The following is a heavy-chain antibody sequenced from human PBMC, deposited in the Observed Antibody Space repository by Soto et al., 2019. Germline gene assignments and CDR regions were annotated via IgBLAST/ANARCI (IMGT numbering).Heavy chain of an antibody. D-gene: IGHD2-15*01. CDR1: GGSISSSSYY. V-gene: IGHV4-39*01. CDR3: ARQAEYCSGGSCYLWFDP. J-gene: IGHJ5*02. CDR2: IYYSGST. Sequence: QLQLQESGPGLVKPSETLSLTCTVSGGSISSSSYYWGWIRQPPGKGLEWIGSIYYSGSTYYNPSLKSRVTISVDTSKNQFSLKLSSVTAADTAVYYCARQAEYCSGGSCYLWFDPWGQGTLVTVSS.